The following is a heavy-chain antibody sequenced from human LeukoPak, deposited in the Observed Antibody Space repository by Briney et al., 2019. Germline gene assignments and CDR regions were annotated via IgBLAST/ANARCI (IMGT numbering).Heavy chain of an antibody. J-gene: IGHJ5*02. CDR3: ARGEWELRALPSRYNWFDP. CDR2: ISYDGSNK. V-gene: IGHV3-30*03. D-gene: IGHD1-26*01. Sequence: GGSLRLSCAASGFTFSSYGMHWVRQAPGKGLEWVAVISYDGSNKYYADSVKGRFAISRDNSKNTLYLQMNSLRAEDTAVYYCARGEWELRALPSRYNWFDPWGQGTLVTVSS. CDR1: GFTFSSYG.